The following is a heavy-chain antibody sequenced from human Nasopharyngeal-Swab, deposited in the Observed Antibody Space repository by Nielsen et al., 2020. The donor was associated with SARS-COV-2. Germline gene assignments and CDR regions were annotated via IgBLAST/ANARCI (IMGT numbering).Heavy chain of an antibody. CDR1: GFTVSSNY. CDR2: IYSGGST. Sequence: GESLKISCAASGFTVSSNYMSWVRQAPGKGLEWVSVIYSGGSTYYADSVKGRFTISRDNSKNTLYLQMNSLRDEDTAVYYCARDVMVRGVIAHYYHYGMDVWGQGTTVTVSS. J-gene: IGHJ6*02. V-gene: IGHV3-53*01. D-gene: IGHD3-10*01. CDR3: ARDVMVRGVIAHYYHYGMDV.